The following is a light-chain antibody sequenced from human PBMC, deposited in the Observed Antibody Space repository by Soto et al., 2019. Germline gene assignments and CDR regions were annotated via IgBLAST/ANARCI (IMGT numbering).Light chain of an antibody. CDR2: AAS. V-gene: IGKV1-39*01. CDR1: QNIYRY. CDR3: QQKYNTLIT. Sequence: DVQMTQSASSPSPSVGDRVTIACRASQNIYRYLNWYQQEPGKAPKXLIFAASSLQRGVPSRFSGSGSGTDFTITISSLQPEDVKTYYCQQKYNTLITFGQGTRLEI. J-gene: IGKJ5*01.